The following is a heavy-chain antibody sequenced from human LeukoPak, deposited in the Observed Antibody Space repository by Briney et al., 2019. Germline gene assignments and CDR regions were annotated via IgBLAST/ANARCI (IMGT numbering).Heavy chain of an antibody. CDR1: GLRFSDYY. J-gene: IGHJ4*02. CDR2: ISSGGDIM. V-gene: IGHV3-11*01. CDR3: ACLRGPSDY. D-gene: IGHD4-17*01. Sequence: GGSLRLSCAASGLRFSDYYVSWIRQAPGKGLQWVSYISSGGDIMHYADSVKGRFTSSRDNAKNSGYLEMNSLGAEDTAVYFCACLRGPSDYWGQGTLVTVSS.